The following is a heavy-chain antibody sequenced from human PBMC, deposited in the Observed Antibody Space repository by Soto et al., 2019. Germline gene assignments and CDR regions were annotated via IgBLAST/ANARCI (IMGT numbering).Heavy chain of an antibody. CDR1: GYTFTTYD. V-gene: IGHV1-8*01. D-gene: IGHD3-3*01. CDR2: MNPNSGHT. J-gene: IGHJ6*02. Sequence: ASVKVSCKASGYTFTTYDIYWLRQGTGQGLEWMGWMNPNSGHTGYAQKFQGRVTMTGDTPISAAYMQLSSLRSEDTAVYYCARGHYELRSKYYGMDVWGQGTTVTVSS. CDR3: ARGHYELRSKYYGMDV.